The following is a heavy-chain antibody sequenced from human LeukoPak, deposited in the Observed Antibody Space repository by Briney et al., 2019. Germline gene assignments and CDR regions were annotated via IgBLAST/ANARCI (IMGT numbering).Heavy chain of an antibody. CDR2: IYYSGST. J-gene: IGHJ4*02. Sequence: SETLSLTCTVSGGSISSGDYYWSWIRQPPGKGLEWIGYIYYSGSTYYNPSLKSRVTISVDTSKNQFSLKLSSVTAADTAVYYCAGRNDYYEFVYWGQGTLVTVSS. CDR1: GGSISSGDYY. D-gene: IGHD3-22*01. CDR3: AGRNDYYEFVY. V-gene: IGHV4-30-4*08.